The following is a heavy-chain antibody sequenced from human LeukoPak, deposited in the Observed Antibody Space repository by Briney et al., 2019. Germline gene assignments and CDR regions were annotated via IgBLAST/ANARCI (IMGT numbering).Heavy chain of an antibody. V-gene: IGHV1-2*02. CDR1: GYTFTGYY. CDR3: ATGSTIFGYY. CDR2: INPNSGGT. Sequence: ASVKASCKASGYTFTGYYMHWVRQAPGQGLEWMGWINPNSGGTNYAQDFQGRVTMTRDTSISTAYMDLSRLTSDDTAVYYCATGSTIFGYYWGQGTLVTVSS. J-gene: IGHJ4*02. D-gene: IGHD3-9*01.